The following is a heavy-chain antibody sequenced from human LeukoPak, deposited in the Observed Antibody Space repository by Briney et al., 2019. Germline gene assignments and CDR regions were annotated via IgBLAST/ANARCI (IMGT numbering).Heavy chain of an antibody. CDR2: ISSSSAYI. D-gene: IGHD3-10*01. CDR1: EFTFSSYN. Sequence: GGSLRLSCAASEFTFSSYNMNWVRQAPGKGLEWVSSISSSSAYIYYADSVKGRFTISRDNSKNTLYLQMNNLRAEDTAVYYCARDRDVILAGHGMDVWGQGTTVTVSS. J-gene: IGHJ6*02. V-gene: IGHV3-21*04. CDR3: ARDRDVILAGHGMDV.